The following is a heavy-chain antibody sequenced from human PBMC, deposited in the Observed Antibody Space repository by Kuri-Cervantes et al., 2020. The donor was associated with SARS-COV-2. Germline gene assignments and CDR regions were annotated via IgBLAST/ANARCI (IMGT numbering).Heavy chain of an antibody. CDR3: ARDHGIAALDI. D-gene: IGHD6-13*01. CDR1: GYTFTGYY. CDR2: INPNSGGT. Sequence: ASVKVSCKASGYTFTGYYMHWVRQAPGQGLEWMGWINPNSGGTNYAQKFQGRVTMTRDTSISTAYMELRSLRSDDTAVYYCARDHGIAALDIWGQGTMVTVSS. J-gene: IGHJ3*02. V-gene: IGHV1-2*02.